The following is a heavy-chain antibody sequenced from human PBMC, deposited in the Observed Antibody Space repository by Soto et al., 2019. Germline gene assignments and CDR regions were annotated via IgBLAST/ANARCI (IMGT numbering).Heavy chain of an antibody. V-gene: IGHV3-30-3*01. D-gene: IGHD1-26*01. CDR1: GFTFSSYA. CDR3: ARTPRGQWELPYYYYGMDV. J-gene: IGHJ6*02. Sequence: QVQLVESGGGVVQPGRSLRLSCAASGFTFSSYAMHWVRQAPGKGLEWVAVISYDGSNKYYADSVKGRFTISRDNSKNPLYRLRNRLRDEDTAVYYCARTPRGQWELPYYYYGMDVWGQGTTVTVSS. CDR2: ISYDGSNK.